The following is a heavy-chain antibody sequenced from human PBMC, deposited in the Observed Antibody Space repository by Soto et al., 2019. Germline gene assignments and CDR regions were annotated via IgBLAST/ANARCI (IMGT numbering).Heavy chain of an antibody. CDR2: IYYSGTT. Sequence: LSLTCTVSGGSISSSRYYWGWIRQPPGKGLEWIGTIYYSGTTNYNPSLKSRVTISVDTSQNQFSLKLNALTAADTAVYYCACLLGIKFDYWGQGALVTVSS. V-gene: IGHV4-39*01. CDR1: GGSISSSRYY. J-gene: IGHJ4*02. D-gene: IGHD3-10*01. CDR3: ACLLGIKFDY.